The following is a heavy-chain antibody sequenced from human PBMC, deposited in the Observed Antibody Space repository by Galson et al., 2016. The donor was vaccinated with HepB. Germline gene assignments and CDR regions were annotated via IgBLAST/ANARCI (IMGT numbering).Heavy chain of an antibody. CDR1: GASISGSSYY. CDR3: ARESYSSSTNWFDP. J-gene: IGHJ5*02. D-gene: IGHD6-13*01. Sequence: ETLSLTCSVTGASISGSSYYWVWIRQPPGHGLEWIGSLYYSGTTYCSSSLKRRVTISVNTSKNHFSLRLNSVTAADTAVYYCARESYSSSTNWFDPWGQGTQVTVSS. V-gene: IGHV4-39*07. CDR2: LYYSGTT.